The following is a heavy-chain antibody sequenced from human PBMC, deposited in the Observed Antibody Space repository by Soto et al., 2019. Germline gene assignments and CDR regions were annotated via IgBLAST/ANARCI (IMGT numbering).Heavy chain of an antibody. J-gene: IGHJ2*01. D-gene: IGHD6-13*01. Sequence: EVQLVESGGGLVKPGGSLRLSCAASGFTFSNAWMNWVRQAPGKGLEWVGRIKSKTDGGTTDYAAPVKGRFTISRDDSKNTLYLQMNSLKTEDTAVYYCTTETIADRGHWYFDLWGRGNLVTVSS. CDR1: GFTFSNAW. V-gene: IGHV3-15*07. CDR3: TTETIADRGHWYFDL. CDR2: IKSKTDGGTT.